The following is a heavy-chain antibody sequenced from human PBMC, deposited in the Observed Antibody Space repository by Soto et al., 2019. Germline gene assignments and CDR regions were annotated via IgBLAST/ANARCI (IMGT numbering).Heavy chain of an antibody. J-gene: IGHJ3*02. D-gene: IGHD5-12*01. V-gene: IGHV3-66*01. CDR3: ARGPRGGYFHFDI. Sequence: EVQLVESGGGLVQPGGSLRLSCAASGFTVSSNYMSWVRQAPGKGLEWVSVISSGGSTYYADSVKGRFTISRDNSKTNLYLQMNSRRAEDTAVYYWARGPRGGYFHFDIWGKGTMVTVSS. CDR1: GFTVSSNY. CDR2: ISSGGST.